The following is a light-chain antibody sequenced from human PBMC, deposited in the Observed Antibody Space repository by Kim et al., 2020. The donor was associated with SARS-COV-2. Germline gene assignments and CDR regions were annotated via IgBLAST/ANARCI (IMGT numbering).Light chain of an antibody. CDR3: QVWDSSSDLGV. J-gene: IGLJ3*02. CDR2: YDS. Sequence: SYELTQPPSVSVAPGKTARITCGGNNIGSKSVHWYQQKPGQAPVLVIYYDSDRPSGIPERFSGSNSGNTATLTISRVEAGDEADYYCQVWDSSSDLGVFGGGTQLTVL. V-gene: IGLV3-21*04. CDR1: NIGSKS.